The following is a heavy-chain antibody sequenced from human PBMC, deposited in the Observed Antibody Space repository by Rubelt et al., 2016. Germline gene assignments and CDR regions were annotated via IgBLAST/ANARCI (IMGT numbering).Heavy chain of an antibody. CDR1: SSYG. CDR2: IWYDGSNK. V-gene: IGHV3-33*01. Sequence: SSYGMHWVRQAPGKGLEWVAVIWYDGSNKYYADSVKGRFTISRDNSKNTLYLQMNSLRAEDTAVYYCARDQNGGLVAATPVYWGQGTLVTVSS. CDR3: ARDQNGGLVAATPVY. D-gene: IGHD2-15*01. J-gene: IGHJ4*02.